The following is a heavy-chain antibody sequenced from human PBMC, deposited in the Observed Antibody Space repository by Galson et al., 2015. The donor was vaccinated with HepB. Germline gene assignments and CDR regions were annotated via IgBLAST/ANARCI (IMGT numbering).Heavy chain of an antibody. CDR1: GFTFSSYS. CDR2: ISSSSSTI. CDR3: AREYSSGWYDYYYYYMDV. Sequence: SLRLSCAASGFTFSSYSMNWVRQAPGKGLEWVSYISSSSSTIYYADSVKGRFTISRDNAKNSLYLQMNSLRAEDTAVYYCAREYSSGWYDYYYYYMDVWGKGTTVTVSS. V-gene: IGHV3-48*01. J-gene: IGHJ6*03. D-gene: IGHD6-19*01.